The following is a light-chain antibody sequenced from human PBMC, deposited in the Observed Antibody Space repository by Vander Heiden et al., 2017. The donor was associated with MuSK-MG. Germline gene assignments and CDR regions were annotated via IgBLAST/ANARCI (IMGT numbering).Light chain of an antibody. CDR2: NTN. J-gene: IGLJ3*02. CDR3: AAWDDSLNGGVV. CDR1: SSNIGSTT. Sequence: QSVLTQPPSASGTPGQRVTISCSGSSSNIGSTTGNWYQQLPGTAPKLLIYNTNQRLSGVPDRCSCSKSGTASSLAISGLQSEDEADDYCAAWDDSLNGGVVFGGGTKLTVL. V-gene: IGLV1-44*01.